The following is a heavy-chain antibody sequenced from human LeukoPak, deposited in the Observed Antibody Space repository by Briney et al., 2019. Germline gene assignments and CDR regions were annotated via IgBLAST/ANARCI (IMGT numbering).Heavy chain of an antibody. CDR1: GFTFSSYA. J-gene: IGHJ4*02. Sequence: GSLRLSCAASGFTFSSYAMHWVRQAPGKGLEWVAVISYDGSNKYYADSVKGRFTISRDNSKNTLYLQMNSLRAEGTAVYYCARDYSGSYSGTFDYWGQGTLVTVSS. CDR3: ARDYSGSYSGTFDY. V-gene: IGHV3-30*04. D-gene: IGHD1-26*01. CDR2: ISYDGSNK.